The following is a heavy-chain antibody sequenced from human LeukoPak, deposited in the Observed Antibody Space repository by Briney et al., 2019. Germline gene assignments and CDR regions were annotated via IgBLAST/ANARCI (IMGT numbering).Heavy chain of an antibody. CDR1: GDSISSSSYY. J-gene: IGHJ4*02. CDR3: ARCKDYYVSGSYYKTFDY. D-gene: IGHD3-10*01. V-gene: IGHV4-39*07. CDR2: IPYSGST. Sequence: PSETLSLTCTVSGDSISSSSYYWGWIRQPPGKGLEWIGSIPYSGSTYYNPSLKSRLTISVDTSKNQFSLKLSSVTAADTAVYCCARCKDYYVSGSYYKTFDYWGQGTLVTVSS.